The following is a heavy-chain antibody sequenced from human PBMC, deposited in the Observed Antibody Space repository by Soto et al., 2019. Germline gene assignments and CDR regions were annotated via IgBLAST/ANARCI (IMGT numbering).Heavy chain of an antibody. CDR2: IYYSGST. Sequence: SETLSLTCTFSVGSISSGGYYCSWIRQHPWKGLEWIGYIYYSGSTYYNPSLKSRVTISVDTSKNQFSLKLSSVTAADTAVYYCARSFYVWGSYRKHNWFEPLGQGTLVIVSS. CDR1: VGSISSGGYY. CDR3: ARSFYVWGSYRKHNWFEP. J-gene: IGHJ5*02. V-gene: IGHV4-31*03. D-gene: IGHD3-16*02.